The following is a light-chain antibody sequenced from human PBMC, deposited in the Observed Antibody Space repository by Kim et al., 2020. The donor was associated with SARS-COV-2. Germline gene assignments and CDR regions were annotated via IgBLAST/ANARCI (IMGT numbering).Light chain of an antibody. CDR1: SSDSAGYNY. CDR3: NSYTSSGTWV. V-gene: IGLV2-14*03. J-gene: IGLJ3*02. CDR2: DVS. Sequence: QSALTQPASASGSPGQSINISCTGTSSDSAGYNYVSWYQQQPGKVPKLIIYDVSNRPSGVSIRFSVSKSGDTAALTISGLQAEDEADYYCNSYTSSGTWVFGGGTQLTVL.